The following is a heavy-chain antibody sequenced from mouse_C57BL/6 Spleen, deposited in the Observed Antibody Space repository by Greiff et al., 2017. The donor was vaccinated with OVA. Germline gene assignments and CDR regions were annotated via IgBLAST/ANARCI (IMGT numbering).Heavy chain of an antibody. CDR2: ISYDGSN. Sequence: EVQLVESGPGLVKPSQSLSLTCSVTGYSITSGYYWNWIRQFPGNKLEWMGYISYDGSNNYNPSLKNRISITRDTSKNQFFLKLNSVTTEDTATYYCARETGSAYWGQGTLVTVSA. D-gene: IGHD4-1*01. CDR3: ARETGSAY. CDR1: GYSITSGYY. J-gene: IGHJ3*01. V-gene: IGHV3-6*01.